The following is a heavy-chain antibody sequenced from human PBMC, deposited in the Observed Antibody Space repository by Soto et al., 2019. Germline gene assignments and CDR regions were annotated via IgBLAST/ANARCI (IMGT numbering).Heavy chain of an antibody. CDR2: FSSSGGST. D-gene: IGHD6-19*01. V-gene: IGHV3-23*01. CDR1: GFTFSSYS. CDR3: ANAYSSGWPYSYYYGMDV. J-gene: IGHJ6*02. Sequence: GGSLRLSCAASGFTFSSYSMNWVRLAPGKGLEWVSSFSSSGGSTYYADSVKGRFTISRDNSKNTLYLQMNSLRAEDTAVYYCANAYSSGWPYSYYYGMDVWGQGTTVTVSS.